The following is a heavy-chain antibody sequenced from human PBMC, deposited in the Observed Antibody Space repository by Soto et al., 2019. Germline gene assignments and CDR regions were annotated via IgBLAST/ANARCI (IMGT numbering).Heavy chain of an antibody. V-gene: IGHV2-26*04. Sequence: QVTVKESGPVLVKPTETLTLTCTVSGFSLSNAGLGVSWIRQPPGKALEWLAHIFSNEEKAYSTSLKSRLTISKNTSKSQVVLIMTNMDPVDTATYYCASTYSSSWYWFDPWGQGTLVTVSS. J-gene: IGHJ5*02. CDR3: ASTYSSSWYWFDP. CDR1: GFSLSNAGLG. D-gene: IGHD6-13*01. CDR2: IFSNEEK.